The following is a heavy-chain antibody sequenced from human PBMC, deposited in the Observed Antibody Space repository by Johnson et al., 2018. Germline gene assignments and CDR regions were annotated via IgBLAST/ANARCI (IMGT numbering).Heavy chain of an antibody. Sequence: EVQLVETGGGLVQPGGSLRLFCAASGFTFSSYWMHWVRQAPGKGLVWVSGISWNSGSIGYAASVKGRFTISRDNAKNSLYLQMNSLRAEDTALYYCAKDGDMGGMDVWGQGTTVTVSS. CDR3: AKDGDMGGMDV. D-gene: IGHD7-27*01. CDR2: ISWNSGSI. CDR1: GFTFSSYW. J-gene: IGHJ6*02. V-gene: IGHV3-74*01.